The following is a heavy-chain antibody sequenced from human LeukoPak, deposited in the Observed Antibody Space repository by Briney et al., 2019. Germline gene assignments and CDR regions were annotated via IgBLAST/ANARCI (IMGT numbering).Heavy chain of an antibody. V-gene: IGHV3-48*01. Sequence: GGSLRLSCAASGFTFSSYSMNWVRQAPGKGLEWVSYISSSSSTIYYADSVKGRFTISRDNAKNSLYLQMNSLRAEDTAVYFCAKLRGAQLRYFDVDYWGQGTLVTVSS. CDR1: GFTFSSYS. J-gene: IGHJ4*02. CDR2: ISSSSSTI. CDR3: AKLRGAQLRYFDVDY. D-gene: IGHD3-9*01.